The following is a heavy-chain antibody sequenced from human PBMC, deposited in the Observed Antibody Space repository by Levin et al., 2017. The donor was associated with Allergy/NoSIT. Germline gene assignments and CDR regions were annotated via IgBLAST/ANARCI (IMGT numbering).Heavy chain of an antibody. J-gene: IGHJ6*02. V-gene: IGHV4-59*01. Sequence: SQTLSLTCTVSGGSISSYYWSWIRQPPGKGLEWIGYIYYSGSTNYNPSLKSRVTISVDTSKNQFSLKLSSVTAADTAVYYCARDSSVRGVIRNYYYYYGMDVWGQGTTVTVSS. D-gene: IGHD3-10*01. CDR1: GGSISSYY. CDR2: IYYSGST. CDR3: ARDSSVRGVIRNYYYYYGMDV.